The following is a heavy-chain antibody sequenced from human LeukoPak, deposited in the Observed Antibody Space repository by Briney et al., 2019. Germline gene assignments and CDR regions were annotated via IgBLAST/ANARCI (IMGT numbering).Heavy chain of an antibody. V-gene: IGHV3-74*01. CDR2: INSDGSST. J-gene: IGHJ4*02. Sequence: GGSLRLSCAASGFTFNNYWIHWVRQVPGKGLVWVSHINSDGSSTSYADSVKGRFTISRDNAKNTLYLQMNSLRAEDTAVYYCARGGYYSSSWFDYWGQGTLVTVSS. CDR3: ARGGYYSSSWFDY. CDR1: GFTFNNYW. D-gene: IGHD6-13*01.